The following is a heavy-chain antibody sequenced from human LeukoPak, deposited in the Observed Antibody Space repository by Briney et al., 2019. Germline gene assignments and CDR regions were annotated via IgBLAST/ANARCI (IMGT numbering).Heavy chain of an antibody. CDR2: INPNSGGT. J-gene: IGHJ5*02. D-gene: IGHD2-15*01. V-gene: IGHV1-2*02. Sequence: ASVKVSCKASGYTFTGYYMHWVRQVPGQGLEWMGWINPNSGGTNYAQKFQGRVTMTRDTSISTAYMELSRLRSDDTAVYYCARVPFCSGGSCYDWFDPWGQGTLVTVSS. CDR1: GYTFTGYY. CDR3: ARVPFCSGGSCYDWFDP.